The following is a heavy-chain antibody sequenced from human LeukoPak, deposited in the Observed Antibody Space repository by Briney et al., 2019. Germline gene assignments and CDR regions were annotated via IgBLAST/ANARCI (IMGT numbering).Heavy chain of an antibody. CDR3: ARALRWLQFPGY. J-gene: IGHJ4*02. V-gene: IGHV4-30-4*08. Sequence: PSQTLSLTCTVSGGSISRGDYYWGWIRQPPGKGLEGIGYIYYSGSTYYNPSLKSRVTISVDASKNQFSLKLSSVTAADTAAYYCARALRWLQFPGYWGQGTLVTVSS. D-gene: IGHD5-24*01. CDR2: IYYSGST. CDR1: GGSISRGDYY.